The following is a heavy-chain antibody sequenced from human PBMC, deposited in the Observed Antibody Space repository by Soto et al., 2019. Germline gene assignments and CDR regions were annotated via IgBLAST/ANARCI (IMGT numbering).Heavy chain of an antibody. J-gene: IGHJ3*02. D-gene: IGHD2-15*01. CDR3: ARDGVYCSGGSCYHDAFDI. CDR1: GYTFTSYA. CDR2: INAGNGNT. Sequence: QVPLVQSGAEVKKPGASVKVSCKASGYTFTSYAMHWVRQAPGQRLEWMGWINAGNGNTKYSQKFQGRVTITRDTSASTAYMELSSLRSEDTAVYYCARDGVYCSGGSCYHDAFDIWGQGTMVTVS. V-gene: IGHV1-3*01.